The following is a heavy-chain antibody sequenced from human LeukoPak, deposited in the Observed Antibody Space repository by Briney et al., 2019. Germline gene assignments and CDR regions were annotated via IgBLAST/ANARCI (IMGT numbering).Heavy chain of an antibody. J-gene: IGHJ4*02. D-gene: IGHD3-10*01. Sequence: GGSLRLSCAASGFTSSSYGMHWVRQAPGKGLEWVAVISYDGSNKYYADSVKGRFTISRDNSKNTLYLQMNSLRAEDTAVYYCAKDIGSMVRGVILDYWGQGTLVTVSS. CDR3: AKDIGSMVRGVILDY. V-gene: IGHV3-30*18. CDR2: ISYDGSNK. CDR1: GFTSSSYG.